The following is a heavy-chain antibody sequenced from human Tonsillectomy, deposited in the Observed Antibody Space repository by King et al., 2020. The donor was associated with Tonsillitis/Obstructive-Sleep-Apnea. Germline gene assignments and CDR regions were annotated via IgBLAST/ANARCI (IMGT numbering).Heavy chain of an antibody. V-gene: IGHV3-53*01. CDR2: IYSGGST. D-gene: IGHD6-6*01. CDR3: ARGYSSSQPYYYYMDV. CDR1: GFTFSSNY. Sequence: VQLVESGGGLIQPGGSLRLSCAASGFTFSSNYMSWVRQAPGKGLEWVSVIYSGGSTYYADSVKGRFTISRDNSKNTLYLQMNSLRAEDTAVYYCARGYSSSQPYYYYMDVWGKGTTVTVSS. J-gene: IGHJ6*03.